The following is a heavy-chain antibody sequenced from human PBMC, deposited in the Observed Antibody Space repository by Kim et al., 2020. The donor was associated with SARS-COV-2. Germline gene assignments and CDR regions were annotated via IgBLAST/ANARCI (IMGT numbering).Heavy chain of an antibody. Sequence: GGSLRLSCAASGFTFSNYWLSWVRQAPGKGLEWVANIKQGGSEKHYVDSVRGRCTISRDDAKNSLYLQINSLRAEDTAVYYCARENRNSGGMDVWGQGTTVTVSS. V-gene: IGHV3-7*01. CDR3: ARENRNSGGMDV. J-gene: IGHJ6*02. D-gene: IGHD2-21*01. CDR1: GFTFSNYW. CDR2: IKQGGSEK.